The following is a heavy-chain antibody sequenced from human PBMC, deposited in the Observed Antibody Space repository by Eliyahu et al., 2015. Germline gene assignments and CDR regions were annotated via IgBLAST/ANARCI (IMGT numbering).Heavy chain of an antibody. Sequence: QVQLVESGGGVVQPGXSLXLXCXXSGFTFSSXGMHWVRQAPGKGLEWVAVIWYDGSNKYYADSAKGRFIISRDNSKNTLYLQMNSLRAEDTAVYYCARAPQGTYYFGLWGQGTLVTVSS. CDR2: IWYDGSNK. V-gene: IGHV3-33*01. CDR1: GFTFSSXG. CDR3: ARAPQGTYYFGL. J-gene: IGHJ4*02. D-gene: IGHD3-10*01.